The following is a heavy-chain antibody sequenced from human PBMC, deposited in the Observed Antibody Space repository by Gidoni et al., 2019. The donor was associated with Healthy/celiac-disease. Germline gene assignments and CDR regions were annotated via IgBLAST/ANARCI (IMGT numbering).Heavy chain of an antibody. V-gene: IGHV3-7*01. CDR2: IKQDGSEK. J-gene: IGHJ4*02. Sequence: EVQLVESGGGLVQPGGSLILSCAASGFTFSSYWMSWVRQAPGKGLEWVANIKQDGSEKYYVDSVKGRFTISRDNAKNSLYLQMNSLRAEDTAVYYCARLGTMTGDGFDYWGQGTLVTVSS. D-gene: IGHD3-22*01. CDR1: GFTFSSYW. CDR3: ARLGTMTGDGFDY.